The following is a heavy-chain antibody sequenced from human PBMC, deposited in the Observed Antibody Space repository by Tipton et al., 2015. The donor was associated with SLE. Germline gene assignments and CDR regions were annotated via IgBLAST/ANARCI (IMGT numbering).Heavy chain of an antibody. CDR1: GGSISSHY. CDR2: IYYSGST. J-gene: IGHJ4*02. V-gene: IGHV4-59*11. CDR3: ARDQGGREIDF. D-gene: IGHD1-26*01. Sequence: TLSLTCTVSGGSISSHYWSWIRQPPGKGLEWIWYIYYSGSTNYNPSLTSRVTISVDTSKTQFSLKLRSVTAADTAVYYCARDQGGREIDFWGQGTLVTVSS.